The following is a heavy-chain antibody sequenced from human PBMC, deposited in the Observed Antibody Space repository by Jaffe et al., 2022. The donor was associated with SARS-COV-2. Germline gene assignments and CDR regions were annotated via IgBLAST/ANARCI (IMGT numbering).Heavy chain of an antibody. J-gene: IGHJ4*02. Sequence: QVQLVESGGGVVQPGRSLRLSCAASGFTFSSYAMHWVRQAPGKGLEWVAVISYDGSNKYYADSVKGRFTISRDNSKNTLYLQMNSLRAEDTAVYYCARLIVDDYWGQGTLVTVSS. CDR3: ARLIVDDY. V-gene: IGHV3-30*04. CDR1: GFTFSSYA. CDR2: ISYDGSNK. D-gene: IGHD3-22*01.